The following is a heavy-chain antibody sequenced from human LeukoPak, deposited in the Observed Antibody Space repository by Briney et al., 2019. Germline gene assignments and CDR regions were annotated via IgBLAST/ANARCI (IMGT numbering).Heavy chain of an antibody. CDR3: ARDLGRGVWLDAFDI. Sequence: PGGSLRLSCAGSEFTFSNYWMHWVRQAPGKGLVWVSRINTDGSSTNYADSVKGRFTISRDNAKNTLYLQMNSLRAEDTAVYYCARDLGRGVWLDAFDIWGQGRMVTVSS. D-gene: IGHD2-15*01. CDR1: EFTFSNYW. V-gene: IGHV3-74*01. CDR2: INTDGSST. J-gene: IGHJ3*02.